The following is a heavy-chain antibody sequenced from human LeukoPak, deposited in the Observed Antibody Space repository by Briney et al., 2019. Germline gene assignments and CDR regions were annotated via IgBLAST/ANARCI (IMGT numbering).Heavy chain of an antibody. CDR1: GGSFSDYY. CDR2: INHSGST. J-gene: IGHJ6*03. CDR3: ARRGPLYSGSFALYYYYYMDV. V-gene: IGHV4-34*01. Sequence: PSETLSLTCAIYGGSFSDYYWSWIRQPPGEGLEWIGEINHSGSTNYNPSLKSRVTISVDTSKNQFSLKLISVTAADTAVYYCARRGPLYSGSFALYYYYYMDVWGRGTTVTVSS. D-gene: IGHD1-26*01.